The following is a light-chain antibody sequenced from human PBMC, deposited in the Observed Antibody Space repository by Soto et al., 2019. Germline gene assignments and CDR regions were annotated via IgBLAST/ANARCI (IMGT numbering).Light chain of an antibody. CDR3: QQSYSTPRA. J-gene: IGKJ2*01. V-gene: IGKV1-39*01. CDR2: AAS. CDR1: QSISSN. Sequence: DIQMTQSPSSLSASVGDRVTITCRASQSISSNLNWYQQKPGKAPKLLIYAASSLQSGVPSRFSGSGSGTDFTVSISSLQPEDFATYYCQQSYSTPRAFGHGTKLESK.